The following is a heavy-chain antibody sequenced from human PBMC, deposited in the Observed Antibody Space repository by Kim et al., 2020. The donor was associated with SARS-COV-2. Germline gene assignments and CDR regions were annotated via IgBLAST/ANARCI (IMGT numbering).Heavy chain of an antibody. CDR1: GFTFSSYS. D-gene: IGHD1-1*01. CDR2: ISSSSSYI. J-gene: IGHJ6*02. V-gene: IGHV3-21*01. Sequence: GGSLRLSCAASGFTFSSYSINWVRQAPGKGLEWVSSISSSSSYIYYADSVKGRFTISRDNAKNSLYLQMNSLRAEDTAVYYCARDGSPGTIPRPNYYYYYGMDVWGQGTTVTVSS. CDR3: ARDGSPGTIPRPNYYYYYGMDV.